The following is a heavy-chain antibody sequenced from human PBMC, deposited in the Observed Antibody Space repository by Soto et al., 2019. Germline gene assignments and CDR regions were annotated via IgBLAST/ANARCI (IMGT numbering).Heavy chain of an antibody. J-gene: IGHJ6*03. V-gene: IGHV4-34*01. CDR3: ARASGYSNGWGNYYSSMDV. CDR2: IKYREVRNSETT. D-gene: IGHD6-19*01. CDR1: GGSFFDYE. Sequence: SETLCLTCAVDGGSFFDYEWTWIRQPPGKGLEWIGEIKYREVRNSETTNCNPSLLSRVAISVDTSKNPFSLKLTSVTAADPAVYYCARASGYSNGWGNYYSSMDVLVNGTTVTVSS.